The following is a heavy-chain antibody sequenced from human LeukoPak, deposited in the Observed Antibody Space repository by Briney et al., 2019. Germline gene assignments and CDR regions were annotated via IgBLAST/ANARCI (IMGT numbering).Heavy chain of an antibody. J-gene: IGHJ6*02. CDR1: GFTFDDYA. CDR3: AKDSVDFWSSHGMDV. V-gene: IGHV3-9*01. CDR2: ISWNSGSI. D-gene: IGHD3-3*01. Sequence: PGRSLRLFCAASGFTFDDYAMHWVRQAPGKGLEWVSGISWNSGSIGYADSVKGRFTISRDNAKNSLYLQMNSLRAEDTALYYCAKDSVDFWSSHGMDVWGQGTTVTVSS.